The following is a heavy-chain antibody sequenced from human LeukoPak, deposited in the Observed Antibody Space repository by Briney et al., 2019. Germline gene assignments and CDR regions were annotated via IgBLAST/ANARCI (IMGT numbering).Heavy chain of an antibody. Sequence: SVKVSCKASGGTFSSYAISWVRQAPGQGLEWMGGIIPIIGTANYAQKFQGRVTITADKSTSTAYMELSSLRSEDTAVYYCARGGDYDILTGFDYWGQGTLVTVSS. CDR1: GGTFSSYA. CDR3: ARGGDYDILTGFDY. V-gene: IGHV1-69*06. J-gene: IGHJ4*02. D-gene: IGHD3-9*01. CDR2: IIPIIGTA.